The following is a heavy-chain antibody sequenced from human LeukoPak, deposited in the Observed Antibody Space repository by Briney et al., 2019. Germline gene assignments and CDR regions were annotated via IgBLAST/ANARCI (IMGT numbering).Heavy chain of an antibody. CDR2: IYPGDFDT. CDR3: ARPRGAWYNAFDI. CDR1: GYRFTSYW. V-gene: IGHV5-51*01. Sequence: PGESLKISCKGSGYRFTSYWIGWVRQMPGKGLEWMGIIYPGDFDTRYSPSFEGQVTISADKSISTAYLQWTSLKASDSATYYCARPRGAWYNAFDIWGQGTMVTVSS. J-gene: IGHJ3*02. D-gene: IGHD6-13*01.